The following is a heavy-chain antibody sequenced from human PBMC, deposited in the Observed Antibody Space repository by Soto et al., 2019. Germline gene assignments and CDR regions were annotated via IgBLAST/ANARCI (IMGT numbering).Heavy chain of an antibody. D-gene: IGHD6-19*01. Sequence: PSQTLSLTCAISVDIVSSNSAAWNCIRQSPSRGLEWLGRTYYRSKWYNDYAVSVKSRITINPDTSKNQFSLQLNSVTPEDTAVYYCASGLLAVAAPRGYYYYGMDVWGQGTTVTVSS. CDR2: TYYRSKWYN. J-gene: IGHJ6*02. CDR1: VDIVSSNSAA. CDR3: ASGLLAVAAPRGYYYYGMDV. V-gene: IGHV6-1*01.